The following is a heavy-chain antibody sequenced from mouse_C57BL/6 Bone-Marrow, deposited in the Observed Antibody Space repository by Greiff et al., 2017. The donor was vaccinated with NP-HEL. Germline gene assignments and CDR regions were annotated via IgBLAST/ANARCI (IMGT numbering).Heavy chain of an antibody. CDR3: ARRGYGSRADY. CDR2: IHPNSGST. V-gene: IGHV1-64*01. D-gene: IGHD3-1*01. J-gene: IGHJ2*01. CDR1: GYTFTSYW. Sequence: QVQLQQPGAELVKPGASVKLSCKASGYTFTSYWMHWVKQRPGQGLEWIGMIHPNSGSTNYNEKFKSKATLTVDKSSSTAYMQLSSLASEDSAVYSCARRGYGSRADYWGQGTTLTVSS.